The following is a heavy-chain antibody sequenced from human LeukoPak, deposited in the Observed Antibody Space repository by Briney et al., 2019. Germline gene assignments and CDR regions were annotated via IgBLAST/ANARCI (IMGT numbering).Heavy chain of an antibody. V-gene: IGHV5-51*01. CDR3: ARLFREYAISAFQH. CDR2: IYPADSTA. D-gene: IGHD2-8*01. Sequence: GESLKISCKASGYSFTTYWIGWVRQVPGKGLEWVGIIYPADSTAKYSPSFQGQVTISVDKSISTAYLQWGRLKASDTAMYYCARLFREYAISAFQHWGQGTLVTVSS. J-gene: IGHJ1*01. CDR1: GYSFTTYW.